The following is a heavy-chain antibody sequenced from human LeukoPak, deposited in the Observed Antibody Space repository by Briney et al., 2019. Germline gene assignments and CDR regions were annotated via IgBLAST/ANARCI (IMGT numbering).Heavy chain of an antibody. CDR2: INHSGST. V-gene: IGHV4-34*01. CDR3: AGMGLRYYYYYMDV. Sequence: SETLSLTCAVYGGSFSGYYWSWIRQPPGKGLEWIGEINHSGSTNYNPSLKSRVTISVDTSKSQFSLKLSSVTAADTAVYYCAGMGLRYYYYYMDVWGKGTTVTVSS. D-gene: IGHD5-12*01. CDR1: GGSFSGYY. J-gene: IGHJ6*03.